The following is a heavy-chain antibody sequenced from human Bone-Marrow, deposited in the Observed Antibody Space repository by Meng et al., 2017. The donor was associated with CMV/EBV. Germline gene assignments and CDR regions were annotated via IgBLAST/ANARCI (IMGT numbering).Heavy chain of an antibody. J-gene: IGHJ6*02. V-gene: IGHV1-18*01. CDR3: ARAARYYYGMDV. CDR1: GYTFTSYG. CDR2: ISAYNGNT. Sequence: ASVKVSCKASGYTFTSYGISWVRQAPGQGLEWMGWISAYNGNTNFAQNLQGRVTMTADTSTSTAYMELRSLRSDDTAVYYCARAARYYYGMDVWGQGTTVTASS.